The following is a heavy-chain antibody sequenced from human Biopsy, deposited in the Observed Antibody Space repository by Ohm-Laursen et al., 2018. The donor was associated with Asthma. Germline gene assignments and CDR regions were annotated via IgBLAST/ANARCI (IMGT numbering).Heavy chain of an antibody. CDR3: ARDFGNRYSETHLEY. D-gene: IGHD3-10*01. Sequence: SLRPSCSASGFSFSSYAMHWVRQAPGKGLEWLALIWYDGINKFYADSVKGRITVSRDQSKSTLYLQINSLRADDTAVYYCARDFGNRYSETHLEYWGQGTLVTVSS. CDR1: GFSFSSYA. J-gene: IGHJ4*02. V-gene: IGHV3-33*01. CDR2: IWYDGINK.